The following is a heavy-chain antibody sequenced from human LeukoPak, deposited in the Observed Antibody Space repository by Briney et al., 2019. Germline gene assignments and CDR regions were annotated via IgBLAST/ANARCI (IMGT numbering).Heavy chain of an antibody. D-gene: IGHD4-11*01. V-gene: IGHV3-21*01. Sequence: PGGSLRLSCAASGFIFHTYAMSWVRQPPGKGLEWVSTITASGNYTAYADSVKGRFTISRDNAKNSLYLQMNSLRAEDTAVYSCARGKSYSNYVPGWNQEDYYYYMDVWGKGTAVTVSS. CDR3: ARGKSYSNYVPGWNQEDYYYYMDV. J-gene: IGHJ6*03. CDR2: ITASGNYT. CDR1: GFIFHTYA.